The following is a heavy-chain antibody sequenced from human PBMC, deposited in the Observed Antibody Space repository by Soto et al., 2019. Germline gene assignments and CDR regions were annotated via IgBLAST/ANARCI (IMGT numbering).Heavy chain of an antibody. D-gene: IGHD3-3*01. CDR2: IWYDGSNK. V-gene: IGHV3-33*01. CDR3: ARDHVLRFLEWLSYMDV. CDR1: GFTFSSYG. J-gene: IGHJ6*03. Sequence: QVQLVESGGGVVQPGRSLRLSCAASGFTFSSYGMHWVRQAPGKGLEWVAVIWYDGSNKYYADSVKGRFTISRDNSKNTLYLQMNCLRAEDTAVYYCARDHVLRFLEWLSYMDVWGKGTTVTVSS.